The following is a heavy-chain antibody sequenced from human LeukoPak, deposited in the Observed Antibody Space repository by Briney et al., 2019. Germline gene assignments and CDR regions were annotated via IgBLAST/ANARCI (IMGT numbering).Heavy chain of an antibody. Sequence: GGSLRLSCAASGFTFSSYAMTWVRQAPGEGLEWVSTITGTGTSTYYADSVKGQFTISRDNSKNTLYLQMNSLRAEDTAVYYCANWKTGRVMDVWGKGTTVTVSS. CDR1: GFTFSSYA. J-gene: IGHJ6*03. CDR2: ITGTGTST. D-gene: IGHD1-1*01. CDR3: ANWKTGRVMDV. V-gene: IGHV3-23*01.